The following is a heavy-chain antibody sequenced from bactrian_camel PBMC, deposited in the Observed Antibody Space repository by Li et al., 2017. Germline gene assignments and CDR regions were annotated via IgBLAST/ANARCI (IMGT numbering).Heavy chain of an antibody. V-gene: IGHV3S1*01. J-gene: IGHJ4*01. Sequence: VQLMESGGGSVEPGGTLRLSCDVSRYTYSGYCMGWFRQGSGDEREGLATIDGEGARGYADSVKGRFAISKDNAENTLYLQMNSVKPDDTAMYYCAAVGRGSCLSYNWYSKPQYRGQGTQVTVS. CDR2: IDGEGARG. D-gene: IGHD6*01. CDR3: AAVGRGSCLSYNWYSKPQY. CDR1: RYTYSGYC.